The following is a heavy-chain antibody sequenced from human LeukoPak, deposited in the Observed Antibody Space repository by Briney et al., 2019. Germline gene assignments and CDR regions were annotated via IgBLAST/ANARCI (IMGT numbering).Heavy chain of an antibody. CDR2: FDPEDGET. V-gene: IGHV1-24*01. Sequence: GASVKVSCKASGYTFTNYAITWVRQAPGKGLEWMGGFDPEDGETIYAQKFQGRVTMTEDTSTDTAYMELSSLRSEDTAVYYCATRGYYDSSEDPLAEFDYWGQGTLVTVSS. J-gene: IGHJ4*02. CDR1: GYTFTNYA. D-gene: IGHD3-22*01. CDR3: ATRGYYDSSEDPLAEFDY.